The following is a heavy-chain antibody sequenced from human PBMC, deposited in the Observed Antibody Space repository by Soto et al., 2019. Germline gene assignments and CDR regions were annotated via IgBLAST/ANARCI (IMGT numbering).Heavy chain of an antibody. CDR2: ISYDGSNK. CDR1: GFTFNSYG. D-gene: IGHD3-22*01. Sequence: QVQLVESGGGVVQPGRSLRLSCAASGFTFNSYGMHWVRQAPGKGLEWVAIISYDGSNKYYADSVMGRFTISRDNSKNTLYLQMNSLSDEYTAVYYCAKDLMRDRSGDHYGGDYWGQGTLVTVSS. CDR3: AKDLMRDRSGDHYGGDY. V-gene: IGHV3-30*18. J-gene: IGHJ4*02.